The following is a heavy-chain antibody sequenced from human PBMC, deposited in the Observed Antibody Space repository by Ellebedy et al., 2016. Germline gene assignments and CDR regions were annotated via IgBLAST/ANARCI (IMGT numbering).Heavy chain of an antibody. V-gene: IGHV4-34*01. Sequence: SETLSLTCAVYGGSFSGYYWNWIRQPPGKGLEWIGEIDHIGSNNCSPSLKSRVTISVDTSKNQFSLKLSSVTAADTAVYYCARDSNGMDVWGQGTTVTVPS. CDR1: GGSFSGYY. CDR2: IDHIGSN. CDR3: ARDSNGMDV. J-gene: IGHJ6*02.